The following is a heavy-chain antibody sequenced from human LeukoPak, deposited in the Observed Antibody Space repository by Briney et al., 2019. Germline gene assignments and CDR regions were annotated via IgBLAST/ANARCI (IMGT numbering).Heavy chain of an antibody. CDR3: ARSVAGITWFDP. CDR1: GFTFGDYA. Sequence: PGGSLRLSCTASGFTFGDYAMSWVRQAPGKGLEWVAFIRYDGSNEFYVDSVKGRFTISRDNSMNTLNLQMSSLRPEDTAVYYCARSVAGITWFDPWGQGTLVTVSS. CDR2: IRYDGSNE. J-gene: IGHJ5*02. V-gene: IGHV3-30-3*01. D-gene: IGHD6-19*01.